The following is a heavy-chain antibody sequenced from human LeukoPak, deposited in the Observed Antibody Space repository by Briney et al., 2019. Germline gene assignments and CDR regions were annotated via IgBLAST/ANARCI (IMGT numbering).Heavy chain of an antibody. J-gene: IGHJ3*02. CDR2: IYTSGST. V-gene: IGHV4-61*02. D-gene: IGHD6-13*01. CDR1: GGSISSGSYY. CDR3: ARALGSSFRGDAFDI. Sequence: SETLSLTCTVSGGSISSGSYYWSWIRQPDGKGLEWIGRIYTSGSTNYNPSLKSRVTISVDTSKNQFSLKLSSVTAADTAVYYCARALGSSFRGDAFDIWGQGTMVTVSS.